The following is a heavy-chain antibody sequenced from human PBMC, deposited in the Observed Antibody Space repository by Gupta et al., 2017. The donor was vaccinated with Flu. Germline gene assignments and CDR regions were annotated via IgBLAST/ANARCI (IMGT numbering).Heavy chain of an antibody. J-gene: IGHJ5*01. Sequence: EVQLLESGGDLVQPGGSLRLSCEVSGFKFSDYAMQWVRQTPGKGLEWVSAISGSGNSPNYANSVKGRFTISRDNFKNTLFLQMKNVRTEDTGVYFCAKDRCEAYCDWFDSWGPGTLVTVSS. CDR3: AKDRCEAYCDWFDS. CDR1: GFKFSDYA. D-gene: IGHD2-15*01. CDR2: ISGSGNSP. V-gene: IGHV3-23*01.